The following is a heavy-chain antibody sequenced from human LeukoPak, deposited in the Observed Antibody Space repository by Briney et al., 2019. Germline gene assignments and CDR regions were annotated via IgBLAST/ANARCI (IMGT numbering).Heavy chain of an antibody. V-gene: IGHV4-30-2*01. J-gene: IGHJ3*02. Sequence: PSQTLSLTCAVSGGYISSGGYSWSWIRQPPGKDLEWIGSISHTRITYYNPSLKSRVTISLDRSKNQFSLNLSFVTAADTAVYYCARGYYYDSSGEDAFDIWGQGTMVTVSS. CDR3: ARGYYYDSSGEDAFDI. D-gene: IGHD3-22*01. CDR1: GGYISSGGYS. CDR2: ISHTRIT.